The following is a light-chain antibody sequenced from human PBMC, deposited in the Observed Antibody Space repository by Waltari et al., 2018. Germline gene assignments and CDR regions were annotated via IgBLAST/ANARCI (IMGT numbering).Light chain of an antibody. CDR1: SSDVGCYNL. V-gene: IGLV2-23*02. Sequence: QSALTQPASVSGSPGQSITISCTGTSSDVGCYNLFSCYQHHPGKAPKLIIYGVSKRPSGVSNRFSGSKSGNTASLTISGLRTEDEADYYCCSYAGGSAFVFGTGTKITVL. CDR3: CSYAGGSAFV. J-gene: IGLJ1*01. CDR2: GVS.